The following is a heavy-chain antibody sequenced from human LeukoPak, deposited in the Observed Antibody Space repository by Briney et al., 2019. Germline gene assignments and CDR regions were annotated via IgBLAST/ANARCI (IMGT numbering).Heavy chain of an antibody. CDR3: ARGVRFSDFYYYMDV. J-gene: IGHJ6*03. V-gene: IGHV1-8*03. CDR1: GYTFTNSD. D-gene: IGHD3-3*01. Sequence: GASVKVSCKASGYTFTNSDINWVRQAPGQGLEWMGWMNPNSGKTGYARKLQGRVTFTRNSSISTAYMDLSSLRSEDTAVYYCARGVRFSDFYYYMDVWGQGTTVTVSS. CDR2: MNPNSGKT.